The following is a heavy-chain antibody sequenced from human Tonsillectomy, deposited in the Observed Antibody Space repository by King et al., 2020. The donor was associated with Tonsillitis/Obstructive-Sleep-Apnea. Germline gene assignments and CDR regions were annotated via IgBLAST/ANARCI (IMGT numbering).Heavy chain of an antibody. CDR1: GFTFSDYA. Sequence: VQLVESGGGVVQPGRSLRLSCAASGFTFSDYAIHWVRQAPGKGLEWVTVIWYDGTNKYYSDSVKGRFIISRDNSKNTLYLQMNSLRTEDTAVYYCARDQALGYCSSTSCSQIDYWGQGTLVTVSS. CDR2: IWYDGTNK. CDR3: ARDQALGYCSSTSCSQIDY. V-gene: IGHV3-33*01. J-gene: IGHJ4*02. D-gene: IGHD2-2*01.